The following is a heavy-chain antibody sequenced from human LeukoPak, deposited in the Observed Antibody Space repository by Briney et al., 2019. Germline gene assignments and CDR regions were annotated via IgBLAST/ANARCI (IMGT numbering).Heavy chain of an antibody. D-gene: IGHD1-26*01. Sequence: GGSLRLSCAASGFTFSSYAMSWVRQAPGKGLEWVSAISGSGGSTYYADSVKGRFTISRDNSKNTLYLQMNSLRAEDTAVYYCAKSGRRWELLRNYFDYWGQGTLVIVSS. CDR1: GFTFSSYA. V-gene: IGHV3-23*01. CDR3: AKSGRRWELLRNYFDY. CDR2: ISGSGGST. J-gene: IGHJ4*02.